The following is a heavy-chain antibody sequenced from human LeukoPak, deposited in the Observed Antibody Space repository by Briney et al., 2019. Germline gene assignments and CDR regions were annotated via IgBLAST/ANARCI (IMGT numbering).Heavy chain of an antibody. D-gene: IGHD3-22*01. CDR1: GFILENHA. CDR3: ARDPDSSGTDAFDI. V-gene: IGHV3-7*03. Sequence: PGGSLRLSCVASGFILENHAMSWIRQAPGKGLEWVANIKQDGSEKYYVDSVKGRFTISRDNAKNSLYLQMNSLRAEDTAVYYCARDPDSSGTDAFDIWGQGTMVTVSS. CDR2: IKQDGSEK. J-gene: IGHJ3*02.